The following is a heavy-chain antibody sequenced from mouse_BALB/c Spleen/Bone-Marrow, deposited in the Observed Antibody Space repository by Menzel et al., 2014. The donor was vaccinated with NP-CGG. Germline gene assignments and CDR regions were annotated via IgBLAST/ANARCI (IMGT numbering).Heavy chain of an antibody. CDR1: GFNIKDTY. V-gene: IGHV14-3*02. J-gene: IGHJ3*01. CDR2: IDPANGNT. D-gene: IGHD2-14*01. Sequence: EVQLQQSGAELVKPGASVKLSCTASGFNIKDTYMHWVKRRPEQGLEWIGRIDPANGNTKYDPKFQGKATISADTSSNTAYLQLSSLTSEDTAVYYCATYYGYDRRFAYWGQGTLVTVSA. CDR3: ATYYGYDRRFAY.